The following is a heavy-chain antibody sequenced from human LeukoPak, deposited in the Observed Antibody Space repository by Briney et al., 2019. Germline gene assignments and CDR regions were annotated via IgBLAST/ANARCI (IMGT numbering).Heavy chain of an antibody. CDR1: GGSISSSSYY. J-gene: IGHJ3*02. CDR3: AREGIAAAGSTNDASDI. V-gene: IGHV4-39*07. Sequence: SETLSLTCTVSGGSISSSSYYWGWIRQPPGKGLEWIGSIYYSGSTYYNPSLKSRVTISVDTSKNQFSLKLSSVTAADTAVYYCAREGIAAAGSTNDASDIWGQGTMVTVSS. CDR2: IYYSGST. D-gene: IGHD6-13*01.